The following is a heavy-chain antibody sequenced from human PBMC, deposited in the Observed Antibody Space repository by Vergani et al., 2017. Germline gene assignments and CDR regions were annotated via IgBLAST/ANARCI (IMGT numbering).Heavy chain of an antibody. V-gene: IGHV4-38-2*02. CDR2: IYHSGST. CDR1: GYSISSGYY. J-gene: IGHJ4*02. CDR3: ARDERLRVLAGRPRGFDY. D-gene: IGHD3-3*01. Sequence: QVQLQESGPGLVKPSETLSLTCAVSGYSISSGYYWGWIRQPPGKGLEWIGRIYHSGSTYYNPSLKSRVTISVDTSNNQFSLKLSSVTAADTAVYYCARDERLRVLAGRPRGFDYWGQGTLVTVSS.